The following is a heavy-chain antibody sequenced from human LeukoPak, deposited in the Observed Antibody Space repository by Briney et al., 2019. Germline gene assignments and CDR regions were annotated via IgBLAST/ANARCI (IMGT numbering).Heavy chain of an antibody. CDR3: ARAITGTWNVMDV. D-gene: IGHD1-7*01. CDR2: ISSDASGT. CDR1: GFTFSSDW. V-gene: IGHV3-74*03. J-gene: IGHJ6*02. Sequence: GGSLRLSCAASGFTFSSDWMHWVRQAPGQGLVWVSRISSDASGTKYADSVKGRITISRDNTKNTLSLQMNSLRAEDSAVYYCARAITGTWNVMDVWGQGTTVTVSS.